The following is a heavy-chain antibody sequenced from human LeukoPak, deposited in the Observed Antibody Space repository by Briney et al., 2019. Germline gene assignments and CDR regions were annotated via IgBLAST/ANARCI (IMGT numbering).Heavy chain of an antibody. CDR3: ARDLVSRFWSGYYGY. D-gene: IGHD3-3*01. V-gene: IGHV1-69*01. CDR1: GGTFSSYA. Sequence: SVKVSCKASGGTFSSYAISWVRQAPGQGLEWMGGIIPIFGTANYAQKFQGRVTITADESTCTAYMELSSLRSEDTAVYYCARDLVSRFWSGYYGYWGQGTLVTVSS. CDR2: IIPIFGTA. J-gene: IGHJ4*02.